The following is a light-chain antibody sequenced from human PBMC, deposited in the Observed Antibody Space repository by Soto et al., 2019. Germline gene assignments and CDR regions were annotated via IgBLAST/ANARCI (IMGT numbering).Light chain of an antibody. CDR3: KYYGNSPLT. Sequence: EIVLTQSPGTLSLSPGERATLSCRASQSVTSNFLAWYRQKPGQAPRLLIYGASSRATGIQDRFSGGGSGTDFTLTITRLEPEDFAVYYCKYYGNSPLTFGQGTKVDIK. J-gene: IGKJ1*01. CDR2: GAS. CDR1: QSVTSNF. V-gene: IGKV3-20*01.